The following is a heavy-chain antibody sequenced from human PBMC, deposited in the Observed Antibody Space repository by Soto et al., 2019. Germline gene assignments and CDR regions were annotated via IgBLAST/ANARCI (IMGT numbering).Heavy chain of an antibody. CDR2: IIHIFGTA. Sequence: QGQLVQSGAEVKKPGSSVKVSCKASGGTFSSYAISWVRQAPGQGLEWMGGIIHIFGTANYAQKFQGRVTITADETTSTAYMELSSLRSEDTAVYYGARAPVVSNYFDYWGQGTLVTVSS. D-gene: IGHD2-21*01. V-gene: IGHV1-69*01. CDR3: ARAPVVSNYFDY. CDR1: GGTFSSYA. J-gene: IGHJ4*02.